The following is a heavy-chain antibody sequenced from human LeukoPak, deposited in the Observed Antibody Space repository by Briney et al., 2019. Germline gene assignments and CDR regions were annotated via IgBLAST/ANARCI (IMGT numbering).Heavy chain of an antibody. CDR2: ISAYNGNT. V-gene: IGHV1-18*01. J-gene: IGHJ4*02. CDR1: GGTFSSYA. D-gene: IGHD3-22*01. Sequence: ASVKVSCKASGGTFSSYAISWVRQAPGQGLEWMGWISAYNGNTNYAQKLQGRVTMTTDTSTSTAYVELRSLRSDDTAVYYCARLPESVVTFDYWGQGTLVTLSS. CDR3: ARLPESVVTFDY.